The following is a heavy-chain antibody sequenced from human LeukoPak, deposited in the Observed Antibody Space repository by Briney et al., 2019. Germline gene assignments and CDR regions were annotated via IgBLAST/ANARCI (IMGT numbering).Heavy chain of an antibody. CDR2: IKEDGSAK. J-gene: IGHJ4*02. CDR1: GFTFSSYW. D-gene: IGHD2-21*01. V-gene: IGHV3-7*01. Sequence: GGSLRLSCAASGFTFSSYWMTWGRQAPGQGLEWVANIKEDGSAKYHVDSVKGRFTISRDNAKNSLYLQMNSRGVEDTAVYYCTRDTGCSGGACYSFYDSWGQGTLVTVSS. CDR3: TRDTGCSGGACYSFYDS.